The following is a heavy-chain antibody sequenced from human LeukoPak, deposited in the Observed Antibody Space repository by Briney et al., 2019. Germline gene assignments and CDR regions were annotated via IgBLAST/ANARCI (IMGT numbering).Heavy chain of an antibody. Sequence: SETLSLACTVSGGSISSGDYYWSWIRQPPGKGLEWIGYIYYSGSTYYNPSLKSRVTISVDTSKNQFSLKLSSVTAADTAVYYCARGGGMATITFDYWGQGTLVTVSS. CDR2: IYYSGST. V-gene: IGHV4-30-4*01. CDR1: GGSISSGDYY. CDR3: ARGGGMATITFDY. D-gene: IGHD5-24*01. J-gene: IGHJ4*02.